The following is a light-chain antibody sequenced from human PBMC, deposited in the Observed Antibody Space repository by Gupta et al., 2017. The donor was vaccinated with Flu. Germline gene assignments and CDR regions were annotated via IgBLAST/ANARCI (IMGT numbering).Light chain of an antibody. CDR1: SSDVGSYNL. J-gene: IGLJ3*02. Sequence: QSALTQPASGAGSPGQSITIPCTGTSSDVGSYNLVSWYQQHPGKAPKLMIYEGSKRPSGVSNRFSGSKSGNTASLTISGLQAEDEADYYCCSYAGSSTSWVFGGGTKLTVL. CDR3: CSYAGSSTSWV. CDR2: EGS. V-gene: IGLV2-23*01.